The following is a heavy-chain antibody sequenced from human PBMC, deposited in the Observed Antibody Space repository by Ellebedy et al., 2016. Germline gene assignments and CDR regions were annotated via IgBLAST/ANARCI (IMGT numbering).Heavy chain of an antibody. CDR3: AKDYEYDVWAAFDS. V-gene: IGHV3-23*01. Sequence: GGSLRLSCGASGFAFSRHAMSWVRQAPGKGLEWVSAMYSSGGTNYADSVKGRFIVSRDNSKNTFYLEMNSLRVEDTALYYCAKDYEYDVWAAFDSWGQGTRVTVSS. D-gene: IGHD3-3*01. CDR2: MYSSGGT. J-gene: IGHJ4*02. CDR1: GFAFSRHA.